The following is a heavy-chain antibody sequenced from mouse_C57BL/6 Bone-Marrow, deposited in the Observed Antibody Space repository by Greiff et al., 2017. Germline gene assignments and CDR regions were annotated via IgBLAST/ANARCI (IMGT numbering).Heavy chain of an antibody. CDR1: GYTFTGYW. Sequence: QVQLQQSGAELMKPGASVKLSCKATGYTFTGYWIEWVKQRPGHGLEWIGEILPGSGSTNYNEKFKGKATFTADTSSNTAYMQLRSLTTEDSAIYYCARGKFGTTVVGHWYFDVGGTGTTVTVSS. J-gene: IGHJ1*03. D-gene: IGHD1-1*01. V-gene: IGHV1-9*01. CDR2: ILPGSGST. CDR3: ARGKFGTTVVGHWYFDV.